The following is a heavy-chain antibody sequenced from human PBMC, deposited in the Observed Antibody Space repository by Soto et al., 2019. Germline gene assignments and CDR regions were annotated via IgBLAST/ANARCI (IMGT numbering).Heavy chain of an antibody. CDR3: ARDRSGDGAFDI. Sequence: GGSLRLSCAASGFTFSSYGMHWVRQAPGKGLEWVAVIWYDGSNKYYADSVKGRFTTSRDNSKNTLYLQMNSLRAEDTAVYYCARDRSGDGAFDIWGQGTMVTV. D-gene: IGHD5-12*01. J-gene: IGHJ3*02. V-gene: IGHV3-33*01. CDR2: IWYDGSNK. CDR1: GFTFSSYG.